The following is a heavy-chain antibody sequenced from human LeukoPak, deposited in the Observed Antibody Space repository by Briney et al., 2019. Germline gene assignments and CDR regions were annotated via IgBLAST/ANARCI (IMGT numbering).Heavy chain of an antibody. J-gene: IGHJ5*02. Sequence: SVKVSCKASGGTLSSYAISWVRQAPGQGLEWMGRIIPIYGIANYAQKFQGRVTITADESTSTAYMELSSLRSEDTAVYYCARGLRYCSSTSCYQGDGFDPWGLGTLVTVSS. CDR2: IIPIYGIA. CDR1: GGTLSSYA. CDR3: ARGLRYCSSTSCYQGDGFDP. V-gene: IGHV1-69*13. D-gene: IGHD2-2*01.